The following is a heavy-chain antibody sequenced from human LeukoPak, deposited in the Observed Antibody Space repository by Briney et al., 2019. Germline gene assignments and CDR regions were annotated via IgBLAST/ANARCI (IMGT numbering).Heavy chain of an antibody. CDR3: ARHLATSGSYPLDY. CDR2: ICGNAACT. Sequence: GGSLRLSCAASGFTFINYAMSWVRQAPGRGLERVSVICGNAACTYYADSVKGRFIISGDNSKNTMYLYLQMNSLRAEDTAVYYCARHLATSGSYPLDYWGQGTPVTVSS. V-gene: IGHV3-23*01. J-gene: IGHJ4*02. CDR1: GFTFINYA. D-gene: IGHD3-16*01.